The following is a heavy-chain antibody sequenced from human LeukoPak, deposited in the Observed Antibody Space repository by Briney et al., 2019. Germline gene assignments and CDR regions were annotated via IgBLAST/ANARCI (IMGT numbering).Heavy chain of an antibody. V-gene: IGHV3-30-3*01. Sequence: AGGSLRLSCAASGFTFSSYAMHWVRQAPGKGLEWVAVISYDGSNKYYADSVKGRFTISRDNSKNTLYLQMNSLRAEDTAVYYCARVRSVLGSSWYSFDYWGQGTLVTVSS. J-gene: IGHJ4*02. CDR3: ARVRSVLGSSWYSFDY. CDR1: GFTFSSYA. D-gene: IGHD6-13*01. CDR2: ISYDGSNK.